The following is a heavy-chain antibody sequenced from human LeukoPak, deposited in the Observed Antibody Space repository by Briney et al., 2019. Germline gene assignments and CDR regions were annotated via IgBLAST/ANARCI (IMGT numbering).Heavy chain of an antibody. CDR3: ASGDRGPFFDY. CDR2: IYYSGST. CDR1: GGSISSYY. V-gene: IGHV4-59*08. D-gene: IGHD3-10*01. J-gene: IGHJ4*02. Sequence: SETLSLTCTVSGGSISSYYWSWIRQPPGKGLEWIGYIYYSGSTNYNPSLKSRVTISVDTSKNQFSLKLSSVTAADTAVYHCASGDRGPFFDYWGQGTLVTVSS.